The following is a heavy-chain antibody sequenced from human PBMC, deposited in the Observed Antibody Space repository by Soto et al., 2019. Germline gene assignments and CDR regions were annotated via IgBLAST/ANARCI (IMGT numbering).Heavy chain of an antibody. CDR1: GFKFSDYG. V-gene: IGHV3-48*02. J-gene: IGHJ4*02. D-gene: IGHD4-17*01. Sequence: EVQLVESGGGLTQAGGSLRLSCAASGFKFSDYGFNWVRQGPGRGLEWIACISTVPDITYYADSVKGRFAISRDNAENSVFLQMNSLRDEDTSVYYCAKDRWVTTRSFDFWGQGTLVAVSS. CDR3: AKDRWVTTRSFDF. CDR2: ISTVPDIT.